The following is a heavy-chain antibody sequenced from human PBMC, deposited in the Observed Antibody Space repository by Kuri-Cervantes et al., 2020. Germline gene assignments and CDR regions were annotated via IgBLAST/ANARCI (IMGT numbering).Heavy chain of an antibody. CDR3: ARARNFGIVGFGP. J-gene: IGHJ5*02. V-gene: IGHV3-74*01. D-gene: IGHD3-16*01. Sequence: GGSLRLSCAASGFIFSSYWMHWVRQAPGKGLVWVSRINSEGSSTSYADSVKGRFTISRDNSKNTLYLQMNSLRAEDTAVYYCARARNFGIVGFGPWGQGTLVTVSS. CDR2: INSEGSST. CDR1: GFIFSSYW.